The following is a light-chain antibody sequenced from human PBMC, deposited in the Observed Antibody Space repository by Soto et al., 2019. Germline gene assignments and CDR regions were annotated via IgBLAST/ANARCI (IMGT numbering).Light chain of an antibody. CDR3: SSYAGSKTL. CDR1: SSYVGGYNY. V-gene: IGLV2-8*01. Sequence: QSALTQPPSASGSPGQSVTISCTGTSSYVGGYNYVSWYQQHPGKAPKLMIYEVSKRPSGVPDRFSGSKSGNTASLTVSGLQSEDEADYYCSSYAGSKTLFGGGTKLTVL. J-gene: IGLJ2*01. CDR2: EVS.